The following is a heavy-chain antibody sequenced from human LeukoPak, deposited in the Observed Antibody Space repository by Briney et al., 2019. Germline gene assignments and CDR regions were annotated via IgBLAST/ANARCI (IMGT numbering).Heavy chain of an antibody. CDR1: GYTFTIYA. V-gene: IGHV7-4-1*02. CDR2: INTNTGNP. D-gene: IGHD6-19*01. CDR3: ARDRPPQWLVPFDP. Sequence: ASVKVSCKASGYTFTIYAMNWVRQAPGQGLEWMGWINTNTGNPTYAQGFTGRSVFSLDTSVSTAYLQISSLKAEDTAVYYCARDRPPQWLVPFDPWGQGTLVTVSS. J-gene: IGHJ5*02.